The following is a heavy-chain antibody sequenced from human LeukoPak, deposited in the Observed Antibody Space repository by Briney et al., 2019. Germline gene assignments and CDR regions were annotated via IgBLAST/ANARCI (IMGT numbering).Heavy chain of an antibody. D-gene: IGHD2-2*01. CDR1: GFTLNNYG. CDR2: ISYDGRNK. CDR3: AKGPLRGTAAAIDY. Sequence: GKSLRFSCAASGFTLNNYGMHWVRQAPGKGLEWVAVISYDGRNKHYPDSVKGRFTISRDISTDTLWLQMDSLRTEDTAVYYCAKGPLRGTAAAIDYWGQGTLVTVSS. V-gene: IGHV3-30*18. J-gene: IGHJ4*02.